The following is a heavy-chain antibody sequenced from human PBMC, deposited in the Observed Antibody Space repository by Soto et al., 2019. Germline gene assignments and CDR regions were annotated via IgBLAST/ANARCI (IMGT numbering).Heavy chain of an antibody. J-gene: IGHJ4*02. CDR1: GGTFSSYA. Sequence: SVKVSCKASGGTFSSYAISWVRQAPGQGLEWMGGIIPIFGTANYAQKFQGRVTITADESTSTAYMELSSLRSEDTAVYYCARDCRGTGPPTALDYWGQGTLVTSPQ. CDR3: ARDCRGTGPPTALDY. V-gene: IGHV1-69*13. CDR2: IIPIFGTA. D-gene: IGHD2-2*01.